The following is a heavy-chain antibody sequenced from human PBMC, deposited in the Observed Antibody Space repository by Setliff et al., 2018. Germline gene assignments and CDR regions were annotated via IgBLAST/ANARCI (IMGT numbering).Heavy chain of an antibody. D-gene: IGHD2-21*02. V-gene: IGHV4-38-2*02. CDR2: IGHTGSI. CDR1: GYSISSGYI. Sequence: SETLSLTCIVSGYSISSGYIWGWIRQPPGKGLEWVGNIGHTGSINYNPSLKSRLTISRDTSKNQVSLKLNSVTATDTAVYYCARDLGHGGDSDYWGQGIQVTVSS. J-gene: IGHJ4*02. CDR3: ARDLGHGGDSDY.